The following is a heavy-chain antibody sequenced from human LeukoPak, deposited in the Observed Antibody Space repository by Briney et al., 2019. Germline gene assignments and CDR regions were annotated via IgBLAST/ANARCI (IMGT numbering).Heavy chain of an antibody. CDR1: GYTFTSYG. J-gene: IGHJ6*02. D-gene: IGHD3-9*01. CDR3: ARDAPYDILTGYYYYYGMDV. Sequence: GASVKVSCKASGYTFTSYGISWVRQAPGQGLEWMGWISAYNGNTNYAQKLQGRVTMTTDTSTSTAYMGLRSLRSDDTAVYYCARDAPYDILTGYYYYYGMDVWGQGTTVTVSS. CDR2: ISAYNGNT. V-gene: IGHV1-18*01.